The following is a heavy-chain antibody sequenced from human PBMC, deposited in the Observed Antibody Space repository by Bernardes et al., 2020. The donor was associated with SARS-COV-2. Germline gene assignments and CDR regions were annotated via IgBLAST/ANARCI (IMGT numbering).Heavy chain of an antibody. CDR1: GYTFTAYY. Sequence: ASVKVSCKASGYTFTAYYFHWVRQAPGQGLEWMGWINPKKGDTAHAQNFRGRVTITRDTSISTGYMELSRLTSDDTAVYYCASVTWSQRDGFDVWGQGTMVTVYS. CDR3: ASVTWSQRDGFDV. V-gene: IGHV1-2*02. J-gene: IGHJ3*01. D-gene: IGHD1-26*01. CDR2: INPKKGDT.